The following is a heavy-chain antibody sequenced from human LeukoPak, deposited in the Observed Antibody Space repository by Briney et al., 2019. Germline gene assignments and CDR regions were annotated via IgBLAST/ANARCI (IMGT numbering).Heavy chain of an antibody. CDR3: ARDPNIVSTVTLRAFDI. Sequence: SETLSLTCAVSGGSISSSSWWSWVRQPPGKGLEWIGEVYHSGSPNYNPSFRGRVTILVDKSKNQFSLNLGSLTAADTAVYYCARDPNIVSTVTLRAFDIWGQGTMVSVSS. J-gene: IGHJ3*02. V-gene: IGHV4-4*02. D-gene: IGHD5/OR15-5a*01. CDR2: VYHSGSP. CDR1: GGSISSSSW.